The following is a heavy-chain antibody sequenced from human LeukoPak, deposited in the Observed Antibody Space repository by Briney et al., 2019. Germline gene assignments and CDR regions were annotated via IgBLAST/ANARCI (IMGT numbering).Heavy chain of an antibody. CDR2: MNPNSGNT. Sequence: GASVKVSCKASGYTFTSYDINWVRQATGQGLEWMRWMNPNSGNTGYAQKFQGRVTMTRNTSISTAYMELSSLRSEDTAVYYCARGKAHCSSTSCYGGWFDPWGQGTLVTVSS. CDR3: ARGKAHCSSTSCYGGWFDP. V-gene: IGHV1-8*01. CDR1: GYTFTSYD. J-gene: IGHJ5*02. D-gene: IGHD2-2*01.